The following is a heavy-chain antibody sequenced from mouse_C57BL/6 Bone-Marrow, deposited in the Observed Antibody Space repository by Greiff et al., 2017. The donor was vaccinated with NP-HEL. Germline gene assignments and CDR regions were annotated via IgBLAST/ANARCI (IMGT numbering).Heavy chain of an antibody. CDR3: THTTVVAPWYFDV. J-gene: IGHJ1*03. V-gene: IGHV14-4*01. Sequence: VQLKQSGAELVRPGASVKSSCTASGFNIKDDYMHWVKQRPEQGLEWIGWIDPENGDTEYASKFQGKATITADTSSNTAYLQLSSLTSEDTAVYYCTHTTVVAPWYFDVWGTGTTVTVSS. D-gene: IGHD1-1*01. CDR2: IDPENGDT. CDR1: GFNIKDDY.